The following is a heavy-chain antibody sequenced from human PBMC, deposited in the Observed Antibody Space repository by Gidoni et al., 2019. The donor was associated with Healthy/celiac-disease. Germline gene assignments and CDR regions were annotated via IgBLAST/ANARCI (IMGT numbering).Heavy chain of an antibody. CDR3: ARDCVRGEWEPRQCMDV. CDR1: GFTFSDSY. Sequence: QVQLVESGGGLVKPGGSLRLPCAASGFTFSDSYMRWIRQAPGKGLEWVSYISSSSSTIYYADTVKGRFTISRDNAKNSLYLQMNSLRAEDTAVYYCARDCVRGEWEPRQCMDVWGQGTTVTVSS. D-gene: IGHD1-26*01. CDR2: ISSSSSTI. J-gene: IGHJ6*02. V-gene: IGHV3-11*04.